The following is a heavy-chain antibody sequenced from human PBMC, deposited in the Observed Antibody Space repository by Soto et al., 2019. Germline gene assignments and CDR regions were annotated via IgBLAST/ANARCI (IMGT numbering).Heavy chain of an antibody. V-gene: IGHV4-39*01. CDR1: GGSISSSSYY. CDR2: IYYSGST. CDR3: ARPKTYYYDSSGPWWFDP. Sequence: SETLSLTCTVSGGSISSSSYYWGWIRQPPGKGLEWIGSIYYSGSTYYNSSLKSRVTISVDTSKNQFSLKLSCVTAADTAVYYCARPKTYYYDSSGPWWFDPWGQGTLVTVSS. D-gene: IGHD3-22*01. J-gene: IGHJ5*02.